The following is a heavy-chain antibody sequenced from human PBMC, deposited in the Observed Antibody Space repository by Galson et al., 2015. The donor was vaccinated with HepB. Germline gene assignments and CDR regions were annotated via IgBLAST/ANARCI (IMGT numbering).Heavy chain of an antibody. D-gene: IGHD3-16*01. CDR1: GFTFSSYA. Sequence: SLRLSCAASGFTFSSYAMSWVRQAPGKGLEWVSAISGSGGSTYYADSVKGRFTISRDNSKNTLYLQMNSLRAEDTAVYYCAKGVGAENYYYYGMDVWGQGTTVTVSS. CDR3: AKGVGAENYYYYGMDV. CDR2: ISGSGGST. J-gene: IGHJ6*02. V-gene: IGHV3-23*01.